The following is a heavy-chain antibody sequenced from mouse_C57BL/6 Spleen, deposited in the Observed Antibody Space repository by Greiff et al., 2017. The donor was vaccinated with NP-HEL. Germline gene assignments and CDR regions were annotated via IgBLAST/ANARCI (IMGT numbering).Heavy chain of an antibody. Sequence: VQLQQSGAELVRPGTSVKVSCKASGYAFTNYLIEWVKQRPGQGLEWIGVINPGSGGTNYNEKFKGKATLTADKSSSTAYMQLSSLTSEDSAVYFCARGGPLFHYWGQGTTLTVSS. CDR2: INPGSGGT. CDR1: GYAFTNYL. J-gene: IGHJ2*01. CDR3: ARGGPLFHY. D-gene: IGHD3-3*01. V-gene: IGHV1-54*01.